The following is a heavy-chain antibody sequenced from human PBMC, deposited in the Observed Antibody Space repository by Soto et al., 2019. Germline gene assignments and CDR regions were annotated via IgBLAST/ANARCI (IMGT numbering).Heavy chain of an antibody. D-gene: IGHD2-15*01. CDR2: INAGNGNT. Sequence: QVQLVQSGAEVKKPGASVKVSCKASGYTFTSYAMHWERQAPGQRLEWMGWINAGNGNTNYSQKFQGRVTITRDTSASTAYMELSSLRSEDTAVYYCARGPGGPDGPGDYWGQGTLVTVSS. CDR3: ARGPGGPDGPGDY. J-gene: IGHJ4*02. V-gene: IGHV1-3*01. CDR1: GYTFTSYA.